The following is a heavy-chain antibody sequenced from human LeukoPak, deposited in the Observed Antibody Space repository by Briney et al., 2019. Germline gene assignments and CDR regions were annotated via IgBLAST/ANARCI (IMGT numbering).Heavy chain of an antibody. J-gene: IGHJ4*02. D-gene: IGHD6-13*01. CDR2: MNPNSGNT. V-gene: IGHV1-8*01. CDR3: ARGRKQFLGIAAADFDY. CDR1: GYTFTSYD. Sequence: GASVKVSCKASGYTFTSYDINWVRQATGQGLEWMGWMNPNSGNTGYAQKFQGRVTMTRNTSISTAYMELSSLRSEDTAVYYCARGRKQFLGIAAADFDYWGQGTLVTVSS.